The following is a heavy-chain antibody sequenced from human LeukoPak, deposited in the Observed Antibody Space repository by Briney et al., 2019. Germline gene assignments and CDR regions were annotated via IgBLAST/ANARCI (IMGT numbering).Heavy chain of an antibody. CDR3: ARIGGSYAAKGWFDP. CDR2: INPNSGGT. CDR1: GCTFTGYY. V-gene: IGHV1-2*02. J-gene: IGHJ5*02. Sequence: ASVKVSCKASGCTFTGYYMHWVRQAPGQGLEWMGWINPNSGGTNYAQKFQGRVTMTRDTSIRTAYMELSRLRSDDTAVYYCARIGGSYAAKGWFDPWGQGTLVTVSS. D-gene: IGHD1-26*01.